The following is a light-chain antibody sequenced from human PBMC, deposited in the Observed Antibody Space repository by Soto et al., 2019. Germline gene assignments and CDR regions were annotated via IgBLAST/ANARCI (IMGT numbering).Light chain of an antibody. CDR1: SSDVGGYNY. V-gene: IGLV2-14*01. J-gene: IGLJ2*01. CDR2: DVS. CDR3: SSDTSRSTLVV. Sequence: QSALTQPASVSGSPGQSITISCTGTSSDVGGYNYVSWYQQHPGKAPKLMIYDVSNRPSGVSNRFSGSKSGNTASLTISGLPAEDEADYYCSSDTSRSTLVVFGGGTQLTVL.